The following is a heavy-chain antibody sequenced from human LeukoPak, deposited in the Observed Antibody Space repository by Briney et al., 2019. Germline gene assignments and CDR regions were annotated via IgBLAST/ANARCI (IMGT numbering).Heavy chain of an antibody. CDR1: GGSISSSSYY. CDR3: ARLVRGAVAGD. J-gene: IGHJ4*02. Sequence: PSETLSLTCTVSGGSISSSSYYWGWIRQPPGKGLEWIGSIYYSGSTYYNPSLKSRVTISVDTSKNQFSLKLSSVTAADTAVYYCARLVRGAVAGDWGQGTLVTVSP. D-gene: IGHD6-19*01. CDR2: IYYSGST. V-gene: IGHV4-39*01.